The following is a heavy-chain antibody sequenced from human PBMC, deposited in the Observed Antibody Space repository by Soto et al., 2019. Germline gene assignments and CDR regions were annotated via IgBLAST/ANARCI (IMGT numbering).Heavy chain of an antibody. Sequence: EVQLLESGGGLVQPGGSLRLSCAASGFTFSSYAMSWVRQAPGKGLEWVSAISGSGGSTYYADSVKGRFTISRDNSKNRVSLQMNSLRADYTAGYYCARGGGSRAAAGSDYWGQGPLVTVSS. J-gene: IGHJ4*02. D-gene: IGHD6-13*01. CDR1: GFTFSSYA. V-gene: IGHV3-23*01. CDR3: ARGGGSRAAAGSDY. CDR2: ISGSGGST.